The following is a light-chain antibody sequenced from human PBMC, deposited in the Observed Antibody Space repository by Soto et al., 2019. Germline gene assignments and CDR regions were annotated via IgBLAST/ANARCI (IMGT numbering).Light chain of an antibody. V-gene: IGKV3-11*01. CDR3: QQRSNWPPYT. CDR2: DAS. CDR1: QSVSSY. Sequence: EIVLPQSPATLSLSPGERATLSCRASQSVSSYLAWYQQKPGKAPRLLIYDASNRATGIPARFSGSASGTDFTLTISSLEPEDFAVYYCQQRSNWPPYTFGQGTKLDIK. J-gene: IGKJ2*01.